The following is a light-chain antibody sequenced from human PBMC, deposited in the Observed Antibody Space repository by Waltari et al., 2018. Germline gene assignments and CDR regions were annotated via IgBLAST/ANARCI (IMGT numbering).Light chain of an antibody. V-gene: IGKV1-39*01. J-gene: IGKJ5*01. Sequence: DIQMTQSPSSLSASVGDRVTITCRASQYIFIYLNWYQQKPHKAPKLLIYAASSWQSGVPSRVSGSGSGTDFNLTISSLQPEDFATYYCQQSYDTSITFGQGTRLEIK. CDR3: QQSYDTSIT. CDR1: QYIFIY. CDR2: AAS.